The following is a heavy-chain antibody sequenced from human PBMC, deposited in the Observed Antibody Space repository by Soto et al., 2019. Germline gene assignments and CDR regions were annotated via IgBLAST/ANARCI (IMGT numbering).Heavy chain of an antibody. CDR3: ARDRGYYDSSGYFY. J-gene: IGHJ4*02. V-gene: IGHV1-2*02. D-gene: IGHD3-22*01. Sequence: ASVKVSCKASGYTFTGYYMHWVRQAPGQGLEWMGWINPNSGGTNYAQKFQGRVTMTRDTSISTAYMELSRLRSDDTAVYYCARDRGYYDSSGYFYWGQGTLVTVSS. CDR1: GYTFTGYY. CDR2: INPNSGGT.